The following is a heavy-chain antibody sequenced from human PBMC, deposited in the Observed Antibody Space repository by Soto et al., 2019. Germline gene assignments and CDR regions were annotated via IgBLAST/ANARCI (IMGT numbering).Heavy chain of an antibody. Sequence: SETLSLTCTVSGGSISSTSFYWGWIRQPPGKGLEWIGSFYYSGSTYYNPSLKSRVTISVDTSKNQFSLKLSSVTAADTAVYYCARPLYYYDSSGEDAFDIWGQGTMVTVSS. CDR3: ARPLYYYDSSGEDAFDI. D-gene: IGHD3-22*01. V-gene: IGHV4-39*01. CDR1: GGSISSTSFY. CDR2: FYYSGST. J-gene: IGHJ3*02.